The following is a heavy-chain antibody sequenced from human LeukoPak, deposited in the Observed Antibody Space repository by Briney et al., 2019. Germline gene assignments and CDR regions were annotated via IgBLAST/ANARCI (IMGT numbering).Heavy chain of an antibody. D-gene: IGHD6-13*01. CDR1: GGSISSHH. Sequence: NPSETLSLTCTVSGGSISSHHWSWIRQPPGKGLEWIGYIYYSGSTNYKPSLKSRVTISVDTSKNQFSLKLTSVTAADTAVYYCAGHLDIAASGTFDYWGQGTLVTVSS. V-gene: IGHV4-59*08. CDR2: IYYSGST. J-gene: IGHJ4*02. CDR3: AGHLDIAASGTFDY.